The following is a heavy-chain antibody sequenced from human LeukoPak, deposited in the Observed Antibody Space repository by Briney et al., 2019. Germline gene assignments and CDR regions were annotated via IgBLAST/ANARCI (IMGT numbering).Heavy chain of an antibody. D-gene: IGHD6-13*01. CDR1: GFTVSSNY. J-gene: IGHJ4*02. Sequence: PGGSLRLSRAASGFTVSSNYMSWVRQVPGKGLEWVSVIYSDVTISYADSVKGRFTISRDNSENTLYLQMNSLRDEDTAVYYCARVWGLAVAGGEIEYWGQGTLVTVSS. CDR2: IYSDVTI. CDR3: ARVWGLAVAGGEIEY. V-gene: IGHV3-66*01.